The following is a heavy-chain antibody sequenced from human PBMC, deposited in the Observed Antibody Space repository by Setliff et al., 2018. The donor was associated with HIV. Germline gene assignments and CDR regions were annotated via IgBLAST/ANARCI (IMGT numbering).Heavy chain of an antibody. J-gene: IGHJ6*03. Sequence: GASVKVSCKASGGTFSSYAISWVRQAPGQGLEWMGGIIPILGIANYAQKFQGRGTITADKSTSTAYMELSSLRSEDTAVYYCARVVARGYDRGYYYYYMDVWGKGTTVTVSS. CDR1: GGTFSSYA. V-gene: IGHV1-69*10. CDR2: IIPILGIA. CDR3: ARVVARGYDRGYYYYYMDV. D-gene: IGHD5-12*01.